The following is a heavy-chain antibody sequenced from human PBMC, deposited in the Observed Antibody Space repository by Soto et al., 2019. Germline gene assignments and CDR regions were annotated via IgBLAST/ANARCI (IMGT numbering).Heavy chain of an antibody. CDR2: IYYSGST. J-gene: IGHJ5*02. CDR3: ARDKVDIVATIISGWFDP. D-gene: IGHD5-12*01. V-gene: IGHV4-31*03. Sequence: QVQLQESGPGLVKPSQTLSLTCTVSGGSISSGGYYWSWIRQHPGKGLEWIGYIYYSGSTYYNPSLKSRVTISVETSKNQFSLKLSSVTAADTAVYYCARDKVDIVATIISGWFDPWGQGTLVTVSS. CDR1: GGSISSGGYY.